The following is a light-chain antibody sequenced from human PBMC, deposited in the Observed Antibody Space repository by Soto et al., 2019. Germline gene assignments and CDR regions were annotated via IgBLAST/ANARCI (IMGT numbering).Light chain of an antibody. V-gene: IGKV1-9*01. CDR3: QHYNSYSEA. CDR1: QGINNY. Sequence: DIQLTQSPSFLSASVGDRVTITCRASQGINNYLAWYQQKPGKAPKLLIYAASTLESGVPSRFSGSGSGTEFTLTISSLQPDDFATYYCQHYNSYSEAFGQGTKVDIK. J-gene: IGKJ1*01. CDR2: AAS.